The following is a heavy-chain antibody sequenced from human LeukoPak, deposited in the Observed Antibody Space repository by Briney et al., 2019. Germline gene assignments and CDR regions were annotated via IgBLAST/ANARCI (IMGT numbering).Heavy chain of an antibody. CDR1: GGSFSGYY. D-gene: IGHD1-26*01. Sequence: SETLSLTCAVYGGSFSGYYWSWIRQPPGKGLEWNGEINHSGSTSYNPSLKSRVTISVDTSKNQFSLKLSSVTAADTAVYYCATRGSHYYMDVWGKGTTVTVSS. J-gene: IGHJ6*03. CDR3: ATRGSHYYMDV. V-gene: IGHV4-34*01. CDR2: INHSGST.